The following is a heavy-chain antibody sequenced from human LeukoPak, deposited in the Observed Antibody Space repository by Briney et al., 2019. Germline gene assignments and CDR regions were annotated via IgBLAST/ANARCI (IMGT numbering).Heavy chain of an antibody. V-gene: IGHV4-59*01. CDR3: ARGRGDSKGTSFDF. Sequence: PSETLSLTCTVSGGSMNSYYWSWIRQSPGKGLEWIGYIYHTGSATYKPSLKSRVTLSLDTSKNQFSLKLSSVTAADTAVYYCARGRGDSKGTSFDFWGQGTLVTVSS. J-gene: IGHJ4*02. D-gene: IGHD3-22*01. CDR2: IYHTGSA. CDR1: GGSMNSYY.